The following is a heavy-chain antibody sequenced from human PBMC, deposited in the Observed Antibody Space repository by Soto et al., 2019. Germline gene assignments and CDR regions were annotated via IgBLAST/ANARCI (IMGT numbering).Heavy chain of an antibody. J-gene: IGHJ4*02. D-gene: IGHD3-9*01. CDR3: ARGVLRYFDWSYYFDY. V-gene: IGHV4-59*01. CDR2: IYYSGST. CDR1: GGSISSYY. Sequence: SETLSLTCTVSGGSISSYYWSWIRQPPGKGLEWIGYIYYSGSTNYNPSLKSRVTISVDTSKNQFSLKLSSVTAADTAVYYCARGVLRYFDWSYYFDYWGQGTLVTVSS.